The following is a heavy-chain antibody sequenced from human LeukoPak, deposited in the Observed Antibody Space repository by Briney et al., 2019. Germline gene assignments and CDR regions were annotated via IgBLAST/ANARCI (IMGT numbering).Heavy chain of an antibody. Sequence: PSETLSLTCTVSGGSISSSSYYWGWIRQPPGKGLEWIGSIYYSGSTYYNPSLKSRVTISVDTSKNQFSLKLSSVTAADTAVYYCARVGIAVARTIDYWGQGTLVTVSS. J-gene: IGHJ4*02. CDR2: IYYSGST. D-gene: IGHD6-19*01. V-gene: IGHV4-39*07. CDR1: GGSISSSSYY. CDR3: ARVGIAVARTIDY.